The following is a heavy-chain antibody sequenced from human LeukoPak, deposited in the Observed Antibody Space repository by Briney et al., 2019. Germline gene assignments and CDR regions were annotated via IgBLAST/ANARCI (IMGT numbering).Heavy chain of an antibody. CDR3: AIAAAGALGAFDI. D-gene: IGHD6-13*01. CDR1: GYTFTSYY. Sequence: GASVKVSCKASGYTFTSYYMHWVRQAPGQGLGWMGIINPSGGSTSYAQKFQGRVTMTRDTSTSTVYMELSSLRSEDTAVYYCAIAAAGALGAFDIWGQGTMVTVSS. CDR2: INPSGGST. V-gene: IGHV1-46*03. J-gene: IGHJ3*02.